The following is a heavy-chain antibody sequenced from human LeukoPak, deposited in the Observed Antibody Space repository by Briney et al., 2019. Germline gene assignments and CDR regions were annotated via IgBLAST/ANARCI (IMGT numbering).Heavy chain of an antibody. CDR3: ARRGIVVVPAAIPLEALNWFDP. CDR1: GFTFSSYW. CDR2: IKQDGSEK. J-gene: IGHJ5*02. V-gene: IGHV3-7*01. Sequence: AGGSLRLSCAASGFTFSSYWMSWVRQAPGKGLEWVANIKQDGSEKYYVDSVKGRFTISRDNAKNSLYLQMNSLRAEDTAVYYCARRGIVVVPAAIPLEALNWFDPWGQGTLVTVSS. D-gene: IGHD2-2*02.